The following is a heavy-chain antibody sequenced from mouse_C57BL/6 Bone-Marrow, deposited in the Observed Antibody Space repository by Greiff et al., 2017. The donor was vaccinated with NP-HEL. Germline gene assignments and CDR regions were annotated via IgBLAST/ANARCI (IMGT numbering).Heavy chain of an antibody. Sequence: QVQLQQSGAELMKPGASVKLSCKATGYTFTGYWIEWVKQRPGHGLEWIGEILPGSGSTNYNEKFKGKATFTADTSSNTAYMQLSSLTTEDSAIYYCARYLYYYGSSWSDWYFDVWGTGTTVTVSS. J-gene: IGHJ1*03. CDR3: ARYLYYYGSSWSDWYFDV. V-gene: IGHV1-9*01. CDR2: ILPGSGST. CDR1: GYTFTGYW. D-gene: IGHD1-1*01.